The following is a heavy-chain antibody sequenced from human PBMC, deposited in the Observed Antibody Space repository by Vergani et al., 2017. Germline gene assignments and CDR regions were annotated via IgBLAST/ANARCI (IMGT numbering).Heavy chain of an antibody. D-gene: IGHD2-15*01. CDR3: AKEGGGYCSGGPCYPED. Sequence: QVQLVESGGGVVHPGGSLRLSCAASGFTFTSYGMHWVRQAPGKGLEWVASIRSDESRRYYGDSMEGPFTISRDNSKNTLYLQMKSLRPEDTAVYYCAKEGGGYCSGGPCYPEDWGQGTLVIVSS. V-gene: IGHV3-30*02. CDR2: IRSDESRR. J-gene: IGHJ4*02. CDR1: GFTFTSYG.